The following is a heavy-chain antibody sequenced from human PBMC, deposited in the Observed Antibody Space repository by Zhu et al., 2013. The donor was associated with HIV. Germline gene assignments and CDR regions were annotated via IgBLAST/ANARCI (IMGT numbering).Heavy chain of an antibody. CDR3: ANSYHKSGKYYWAFDY. Sequence: EVQLVESGGGLIQPGGSLRLSCAASGLTVSTNYMTWVRQAPGKGLEWVSVIYSSGSTYYADSVKGRFTISRDNSKNTLFLQMNSLRAEDTAVYYCANSYHKSGKYYWAFDYWGQGTLVTVSS. J-gene: IGHJ4*02. V-gene: IGHV3-53*01. D-gene: IGHD3-16*01. CDR2: IYSSGST. CDR1: GLTVSTNY.